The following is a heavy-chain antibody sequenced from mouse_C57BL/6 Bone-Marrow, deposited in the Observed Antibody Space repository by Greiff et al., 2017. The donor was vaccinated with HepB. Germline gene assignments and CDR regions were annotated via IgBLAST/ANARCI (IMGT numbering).Heavy chain of an antibody. V-gene: IGHV1-7*01. Sequence: QVQLQQSGAELAKPGASVKLSCKASGYPFTRYWMHWVKQRPGQGLEWIGYINPSSGSTKYNQKFKDKATLTADKSSSTAYMQLSSLTDEDSAGYYCAREGLLRDYWGQGTTLTVSS. D-gene: IGHD1-1*01. CDR1: GYPFTRYW. CDR2: INPSSGST. J-gene: IGHJ2*01. CDR3: AREGLLRDY.